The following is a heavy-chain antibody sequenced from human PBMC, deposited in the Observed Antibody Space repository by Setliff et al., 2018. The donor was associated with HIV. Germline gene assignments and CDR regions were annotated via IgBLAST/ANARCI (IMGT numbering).Heavy chain of an antibody. CDR3: ARGRYRSRWYASDHYYIDV. Sequence: SETLSLTCDVSGFSISSRYYWGWIRQSPGKGLEWIGNIYHTGSSYYNPSLKSRVTISVDTSKNQFSLKLRSVTAADTALYYCARGRYRSRWYASDHYYIDVWGKGTTVTVSS. CDR1: GFSISSRYY. J-gene: IGHJ6*03. D-gene: IGHD6-13*01. CDR2: IYHTGSS. V-gene: IGHV4-38-2*01.